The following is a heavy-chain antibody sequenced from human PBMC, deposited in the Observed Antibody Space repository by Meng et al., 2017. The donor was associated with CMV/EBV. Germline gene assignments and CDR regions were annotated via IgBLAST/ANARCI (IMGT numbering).Heavy chain of an antibody. V-gene: IGHV1-46*01. CDR1: GYTFTSYY. J-gene: IGHJ4*02. CDR2: INPSGGST. CDR3: ARESGSVGDY. Sequence: QVQLVPSGAEVKKPGAFVEMSGKESGYTFTSYYMHWVRQAPGQGLEWMGIINPSGGSTSYAQKFQSRVTMTRDTSTSTVYMELSSLRSEDTAVYYCARESGSVGDYWGQGTLVTVSS. D-gene: IGHD1-26*01.